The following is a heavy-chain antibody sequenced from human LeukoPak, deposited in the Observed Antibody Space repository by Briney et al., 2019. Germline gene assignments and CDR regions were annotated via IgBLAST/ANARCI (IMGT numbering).Heavy chain of an antibody. J-gene: IGHJ4*02. CDR2: INHSGST. D-gene: IGHD1-26*01. CDR1: GGSFSGHY. Sequence: SETLSLTCAVYGGSFSGHYWSWIRQPPGKGLEWIGEINHSGSTNYNPSLKSRVTISVDTSKNQFSLKLSSVTAADTAVYYCARGEKGGRLTDPGLLGYWGQGTLVTVSS. CDR3: ARGEKGGRLTDPGLLGY. V-gene: IGHV4-34*01.